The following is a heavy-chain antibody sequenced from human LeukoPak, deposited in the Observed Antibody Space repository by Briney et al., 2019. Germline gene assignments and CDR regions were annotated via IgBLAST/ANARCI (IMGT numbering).Heavy chain of an antibody. CDR1: GFTFSNAW. CDR3: AKLAKYFYGSETYYFFEH. Sequence: GGSLRLSCAASGFTFSNAWMSWVRQAPGKGLEWVANINQDGTEKYYVDSVKGRFTISRDNAKNSLYLQMNSLRVEDTAVYYCAKLAKYFYGSETYYFFEHWGQGTPVTASS. V-gene: IGHV3-7*01. CDR2: INQDGTEK. J-gene: IGHJ4*02. D-gene: IGHD3-10*01.